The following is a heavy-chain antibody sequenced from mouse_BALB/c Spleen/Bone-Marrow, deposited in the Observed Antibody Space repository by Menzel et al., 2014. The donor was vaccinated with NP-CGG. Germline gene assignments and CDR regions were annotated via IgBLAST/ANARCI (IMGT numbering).Heavy chain of an antibody. CDR3: ARRDGYLDY. J-gene: IGHJ2*01. V-gene: IGHV5-9-3*01. CDR2: ISSGGSYT. D-gene: IGHD2-3*01. Sequence: KRLEWVATISSGGSYTYYPDSVKGRFTISRDNAKNTLYLQMSSLRSEDTAMYYCARRDGYLDYWGQGTTLTVSS.